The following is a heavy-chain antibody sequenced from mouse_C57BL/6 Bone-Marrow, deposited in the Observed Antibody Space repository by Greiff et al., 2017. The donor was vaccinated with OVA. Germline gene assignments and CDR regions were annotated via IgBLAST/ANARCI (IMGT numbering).Heavy chain of an antibody. V-gene: IGHV14-4*01. CDR2: IDPENGDT. Sequence: EVQRVESGAELVRPGASVKLSCTASGFNIKDDYMHWVKQRPEQGLEWIGWIDPENGDTEYASKFQGKATITADTSSNTAYLQLSSLTSEDTAVYYCTTLYGSSYETWFAYWGQGTLVTVSA. CDR3: TTLYGSSYETWFAY. J-gene: IGHJ3*01. CDR1: GFNIKDDY. D-gene: IGHD1-1*01.